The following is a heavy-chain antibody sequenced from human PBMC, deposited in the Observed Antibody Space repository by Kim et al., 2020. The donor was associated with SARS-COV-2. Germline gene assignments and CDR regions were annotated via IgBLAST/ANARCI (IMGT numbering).Heavy chain of an antibody. CDR2: IWYDGSNK. D-gene: IGHD3-10*01. CDR1: GFTFSSYG. J-gene: IGHJ4*02. Sequence: GGSLRLSCAASGFTFSSYGMHWVRQAPGKGLEWVAVIWYDGSNKYYADSVKGRFTISRDNYKNTLYLQMNSLRAEDTAVYYCARDGGFGELVDPRENYWGQGTLVTVSS. CDR3: ARDGGFGELVDPRENY. V-gene: IGHV3-33*01.